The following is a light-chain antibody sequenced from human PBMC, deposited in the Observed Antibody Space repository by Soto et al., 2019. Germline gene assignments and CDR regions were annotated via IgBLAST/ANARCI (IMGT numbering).Light chain of an antibody. CDR1: QTISTW. CDR2: DAS. CDR3: QQYNSYSQT. Sequence: EIQNTQTPSTLAASLGARATNTGRASQTISTWLAWYQQKPGKASALLIHDASSLQSGVPSRFSGSGSGTEFTLTISSLQPDDFGTYYCQQYNSYSQTFGQGTKVDIK. J-gene: IGKJ1*01. V-gene: IGKV1-5*01.